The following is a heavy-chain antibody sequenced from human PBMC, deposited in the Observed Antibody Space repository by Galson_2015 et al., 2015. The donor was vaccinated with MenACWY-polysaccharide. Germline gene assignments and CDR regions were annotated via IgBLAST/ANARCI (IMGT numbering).Heavy chain of an antibody. CDR1: GGSVSSGTYY. Sequence: SETLSLTCIVSGGSVSSGTYYWSWLRQPPGKGLEWIGYMSYSGRGNYNPSLRSRVTVSVDTSKNQFFLRLTSVTAADTAMYYCAREPTYSGSYGWFDPWGEGTLVTVSS. CDR3: AREPTYSGSYGWFDP. D-gene: IGHD1-26*01. V-gene: IGHV4-61*01. CDR2: MSYSGRG. J-gene: IGHJ5*02.